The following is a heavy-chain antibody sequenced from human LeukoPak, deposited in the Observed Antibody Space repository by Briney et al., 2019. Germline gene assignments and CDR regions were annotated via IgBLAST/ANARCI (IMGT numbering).Heavy chain of an antibody. J-gene: IGHJ4*02. CDR1: GASITSYY. CDR3: AAFYSSSAAHFDY. V-gene: IGHV4-59*01. D-gene: IGHD6-6*01. Sequence: SETLSLTCTVSGASITSYYWNWIRQPPGKGLEWLGYIYYSGSTKYNPSLKNRVTMSVDTSKNQFSLNLSSVTAADTAVYYCAAFYSSSAAHFDYWGQGTLVTVSS. CDR2: IYYSGST.